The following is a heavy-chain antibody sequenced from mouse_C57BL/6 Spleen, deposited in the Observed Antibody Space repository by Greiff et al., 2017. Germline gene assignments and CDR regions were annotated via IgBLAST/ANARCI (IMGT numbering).Heavy chain of an antibody. CDR3: ARKGDGYYEAWFAY. CDR2: IYPGDGDT. D-gene: IGHD2-3*01. J-gene: IGHJ3*01. CDR1: GYAFSSSW. Sequence: QVQLQQSGPELVKPGASVKISCKASGYAFSSSWMHWVKQRPGRGLEWIGRIYPGDGDTNYNGKFKGKATLTADKSSSTAYMQLSSLTSEDSAVYFCARKGDGYYEAWFAYWGQGTLVTVSA. V-gene: IGHV1-82*01.